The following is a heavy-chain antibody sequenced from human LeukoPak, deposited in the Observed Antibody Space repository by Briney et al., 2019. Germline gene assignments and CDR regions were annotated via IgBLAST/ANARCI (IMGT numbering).Heavy chain of an antibody. CDR2: INAGNGNT. Sequence: ASVKVSCKASGYTLTSYAMHWVRQAPGQRLEWMGWINAGNGNTKYSQKFQGRVTITRDTSASTAYMELSSLRSEDTAVYYCARSLITFGGVIAPFDYWGQGTLVTVSS. D-gene: IGHD3-16*02. J-gene: IGHJ4*02. CDR3: ARSLITFGGVIAPFDY. V-gene: IGHV1-3*01. CDR1: GYTLTSYA.